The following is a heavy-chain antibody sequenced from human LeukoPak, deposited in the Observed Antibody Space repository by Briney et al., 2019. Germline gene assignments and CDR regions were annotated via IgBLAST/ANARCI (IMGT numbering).Heavy chain of an antibody. J-gene: IGHJ4*02. CDR2: IIPIFGTA. V-gene: IGHV1-69*01. Sequence: GSSVKVSCKASGGTFSSYAISWVRQAPGQGLEWMGGIIPIFGTANYAQKFQGRVTITADESTSTAYMELSRLRSDDTAVYYCARGGSGWFGALEFDYWGQGTLVTVSS. CDR3: ARGGSGWFGALEFDY. D-gene: IGHD3-10*01. CDR1: GGTFSSYA.